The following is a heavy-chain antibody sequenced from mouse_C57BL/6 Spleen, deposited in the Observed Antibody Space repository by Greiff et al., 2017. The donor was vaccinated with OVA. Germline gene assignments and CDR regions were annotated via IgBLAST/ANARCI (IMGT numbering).Heavy chain of an antibody. CDR1: GYTFTNYW. V-gene: IGHV1-63*01. J-gene: IGHJ2*01. CDR3: ARIDYGSSYSYFDY. Sequence: VQLQQSGAELVRPGTSVKMSCKASGYTFTNYWIGWAKQRPGHGLEWIGDIYPGGGYTNYNEKFKGKATLSADKSSSTAYMQFSSLTSEDSAIYYCARIDYGSSYSYFDYWGQGTTLTVSS. CDR2: IYPGGGYT. D-gene: IGHD1-1*01.